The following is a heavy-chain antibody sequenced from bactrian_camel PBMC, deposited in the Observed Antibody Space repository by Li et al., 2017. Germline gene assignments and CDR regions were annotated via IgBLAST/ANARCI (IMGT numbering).Heavy chain of an antibody. Sequence: VQLVESGGGLVQPGGSLRLSCATSGFTFSSAVMSWVRQAPGKGPEWVSSIDSGGGVTYYAGSVKGRFTISRDNAKNTLYLQLNSLKTEDTAMYYCGPRARGVTTARGQGTQVTVS. CDR2: IDSGGGVT. CDR1: GFTFSSAV. D-gene: IGHD2*01. V-gene: IGHV3S31*01. J-gene: IGHJ4*01.